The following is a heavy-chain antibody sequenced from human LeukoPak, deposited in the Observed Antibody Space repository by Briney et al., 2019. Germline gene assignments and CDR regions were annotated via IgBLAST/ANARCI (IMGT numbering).Heavy chain of an antibody. D-gene: IGHD5-24*01. J-gene: IGHJ3*02. Sequence: GGSLRLSCEASGFTFMTYWMNWVRQAPGKGLEWVANINKDGSEIYYVHSVRGRFTISRDNAKSSLSLPSVYLQMNSLRVEDTAVYYCVRGFDGYYGFDMWGRGTMVTVSS. V-gene: IGHV3-7*05. CDR2: INKDGSEI. CDR1: GFTFMTYW. CDR3: VRGFDGYYGFDM.